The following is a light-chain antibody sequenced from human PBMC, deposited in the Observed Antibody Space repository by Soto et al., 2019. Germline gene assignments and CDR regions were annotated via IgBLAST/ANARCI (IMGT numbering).Light chain of an antibody. CDR1: GSAVGGYNY. CDR2: EVE. J-gene: IGLJ7*01. CDR3: SSYAGRNYAV. Sequence: QSVLTQPPSASGSPGQSVSISCTGTGSAVGGYNYVSWYQQRPDKAPKLIIYEVEKRPSGVPDRFSGSKSGNSAYLTVSGLQTEDEADYYCSSYAGRNYAVFGRGAQLTVL. V-gene: IGLV2-8*01.